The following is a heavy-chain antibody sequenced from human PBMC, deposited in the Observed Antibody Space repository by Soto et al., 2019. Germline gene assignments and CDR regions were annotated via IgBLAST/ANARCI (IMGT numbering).Heavy chain of an antibody. V-gene: IGHV3-48*03. Sequence: EVQLVESGGGLVQPGGSLRLSCAASGFTFSSYEMNWVRQAPGKGLEWVSYISSSGSTIYYADSVKGRFTISRGNAKNSLYLQMNSLRAEDTAVYYCARDLGYCSSTSCYSSYYGMDVWGQGTTVTVSS. CDR1: GFTFSSYE. CDR3: ARDLGYCSSTSCYSSYYGMDV. CDR2: ISSSGSTI. D-gene: IGHD2-2*02. J-gene: IGHJ6*02.